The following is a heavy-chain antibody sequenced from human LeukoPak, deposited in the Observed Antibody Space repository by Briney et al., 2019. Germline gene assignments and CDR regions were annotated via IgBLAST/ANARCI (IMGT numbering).Heavy chain of an antibody. Sequence: GGSLRLSCAASGFTFSSYSMNWVRQAPGKGLEWVSSISSSSSYIYYADSVKGRFTISRDNAKNSLYLQMNSLRAEDTAVYYCARDQWGGYYDSSGYADGYFQHWGQGTLATVSS. V-gene: IGHV3-21*01. CDR1: GFTFSSYS. CDR3: ARDQWGGYYDSSGYADGYFQH. CDR2: ISSSSSYI. J-gene: IGHJ1*01. D-gene: IGHD3-22*01.